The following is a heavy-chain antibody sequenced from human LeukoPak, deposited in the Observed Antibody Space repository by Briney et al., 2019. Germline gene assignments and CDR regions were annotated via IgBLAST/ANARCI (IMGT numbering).Heavy chain of an antibody. D-gene: IGHD3-3*01. V-gene: IGHV4-34*01. CDR2: INHSGST. CDR3: ARASPGDFWSGYYGNWFDP. CDR1: GGSFSGYY. J-gene: IGHJ5*02. Sequence: SETLSLTCAVYGGSFSGYYWSWIRQPPGKGLEWIGEINHSGSTNYNPSLKSRVTISVDTSKNQFSLKLSSVAAADTAVYYCARASPGDFWSGYYGNWFDPWGQGTLVTVSS.